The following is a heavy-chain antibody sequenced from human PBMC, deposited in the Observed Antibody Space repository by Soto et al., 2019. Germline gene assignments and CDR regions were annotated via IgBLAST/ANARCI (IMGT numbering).Heavy chain of an antibody. CDR3: ARARFVIGGCRSNLDFLDY. Sequence: QVQLVQSGAEVKKPGSSVRVSCKASGGTFRTDAFSWVRQAPGQGLGWMGGISPMLRTANYTQKFQGRVSITAADSTSTAYRELSGLRFEDTAVYYCARARFVIGGCRSNLDFLDYWGQGTLVTVSS. J-gene: IGHJ4*02. V-gene: IGHV1-69*01. CDR2: ISPMLRTA. CDR1: GGTFRTDA. D-gene: IGHD2-15*01.